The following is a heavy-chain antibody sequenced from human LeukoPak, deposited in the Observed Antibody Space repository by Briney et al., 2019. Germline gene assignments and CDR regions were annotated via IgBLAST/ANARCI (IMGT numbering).Heavy chain of an antibody. V-gene: IGHV3-21*01. D-gene: IGHD6-13*01. CDR1: GFGFSSYS. CDR2: ISSSSSYI. CDR3: ARGSSSLYYFDY. J-gene: IGHJ4*02. Sequence: GGSLRLSCAASGFGFSSYSMNWVRQAPGKGLEWVSFISSSSSYIYYADSVKGRFTISRDNARKSVFLQMNSLSADDTALYYCARGSSSLYYFDYWGQETLVTVSS.